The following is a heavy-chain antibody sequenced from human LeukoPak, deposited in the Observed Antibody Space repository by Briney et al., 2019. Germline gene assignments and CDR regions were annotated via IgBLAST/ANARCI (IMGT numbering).Heavy chain of an antibody. CDR2: ISWNSGSI. Sequence: GGSLRLSCAGSGFIFNNYAMHWVRQPPGKGLEWVSGISWNSGSIDYADSVKGRFTISRDNSRNTLYLQMNSLRAEDTAIFYCVQDGDAYNSFDYWGQGTLVTVSS. CDR3: VQDGDAYNSFDY. D-gene: IGHD5-24*01. CDR1: GFIFNNYA. V-gene: IGHV3-9*01. J-gene: IGHJ4*02.